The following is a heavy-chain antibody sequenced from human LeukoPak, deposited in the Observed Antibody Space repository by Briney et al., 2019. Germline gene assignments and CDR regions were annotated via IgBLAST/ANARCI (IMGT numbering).Heavy chain of an antibody. Sequence: KPSETLSLTCAVSGGAFSNYFWTWISQPPGKGLEWIAEINDSGSTNSNSSLRSRVAISLDTSKNQFSLRLTSVTAADTAVYYCARGQYCSTTTCYSARRYFDFWGQGTLVTVSS. CDR3: ARGQYCSTTTCYSARRYFDF. J-gene: IGHJ4*02. CDR1: GGAFSNYF. V-gene: IGHV4-34*01. D-gene: IGHD2-2*01. CDR2: INDSGST.